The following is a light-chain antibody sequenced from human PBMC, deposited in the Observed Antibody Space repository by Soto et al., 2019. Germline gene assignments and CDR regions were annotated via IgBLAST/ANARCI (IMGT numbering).Light chain of an antibody. CDR3: QQYGDSIT. J-gene: IGKJ4*01. Sequence: EIVMTQSPATLSVSPGERATLSCRASQSVRSNLAWYQQKPGQAPRLLIHGASTRATGIPARFSGSGSGTEFTLTISSLQSEDFAVYFCQQYGDSITFGGGTKVEI. CDR2: GAS. V-gene: IGKV3D-15*01. CDR1: QSVRSN.